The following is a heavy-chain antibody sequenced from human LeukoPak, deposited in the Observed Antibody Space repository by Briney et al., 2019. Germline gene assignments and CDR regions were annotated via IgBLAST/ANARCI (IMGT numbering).Heavy chain of an antibody. D-gene: IGHD3-22*01. V-gene: IGHV4-39*01. CDR2: IYSSGST. J-gene: IGHJ3*02. CDR1: GGSISSSSYY. Sequence: SETLSLACTVSGGSISSSSYYWGWIRQPPGKGREWMGSIYSSGSTYYNPSLKSRVTISVDTSKNQFSLKLSSVTAADTAVYYCARPQQSDSSGYYTDAFDIWGQGTMVTVSS. CDR3: ARPQQSDSSGYYTDAFDI.